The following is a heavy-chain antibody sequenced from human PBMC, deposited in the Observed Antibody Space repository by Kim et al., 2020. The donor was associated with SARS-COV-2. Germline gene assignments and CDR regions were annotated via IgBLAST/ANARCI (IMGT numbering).Heavy chain of an antibody. CDR1: GILFGTYG. CDR2: VSSDGSAT. J-gene: IGHJ4*02. Sequence: GGSLRLSCVDSGILFGTYGMHWVRQAPGKGLEWVAVVSSDGSATYYADSLKGRFTISRDNSKNTLYLQMNSLRVEDTALYYCARNHGYNDGIIDNGDQGT. CDR3: ARNHGYNDGIIDN. V-gene: IGHV3-30*03. D-gene: IGHD5-18*01.